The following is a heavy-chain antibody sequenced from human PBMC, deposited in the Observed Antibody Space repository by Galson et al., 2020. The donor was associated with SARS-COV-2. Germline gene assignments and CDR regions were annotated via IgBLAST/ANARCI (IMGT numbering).Heavy chain of an antibody. V-gene: IGHV3-74*01. CDR3: VRDSIAVDGDFDC. D-gene: IGHD6-13*01. CDR1: GFAFSTYW. J-gene: IGHJ3*01. Sequence: GESLKISCAASGFAFSTYWMHWVRQAPGKGLVWVSRIDSDGSSTGYADSVKGRFTISRDNAKNTLYLQMNSLRAEDTAVYYCVRDSIAVDGDFDCWGQGTMVTVSS. CDR2: IDSDGSST.